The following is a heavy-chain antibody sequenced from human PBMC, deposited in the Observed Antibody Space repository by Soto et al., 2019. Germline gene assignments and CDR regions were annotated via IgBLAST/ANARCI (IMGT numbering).Heavy chain of an antibody. V-gene: IGHV1-69*02. CDR1: GGTFSSYT. Sequence: GASVKVSCKASGGTFSSYTISWVRQAPGQGLEWMGRIIPILGIANYAQKFQGRVTMTRDTSTSTVYMELSSLRSEDTAFYYCARSLNPHYFDYWGQGTLVTVSS. J-gene: IGHJ4*02. CDR2: IIPILGIA. CDR3: ARSLNPHYFDY.